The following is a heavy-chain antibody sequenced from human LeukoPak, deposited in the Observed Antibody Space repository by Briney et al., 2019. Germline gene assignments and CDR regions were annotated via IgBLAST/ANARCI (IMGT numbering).Heavy chain of an antibody. Sequence: GGSLRLSCAASGFTFSSYSMNWVRQAPGKGLEWVSSISSSSSYIYYADSVKGRVTISRDNAKNSLYLQMNSLRAEDTAVYYCARDLHLSLDYWGQGTLVTVSS. V-gene: IGHV3-21*01. CDR1: GFTFSSYS. J-gene: IGHJ4*02. CDR3: ARDLHLSLDY. CDR2: ISSSSSYI. D-gene: IGHD3-16*01.